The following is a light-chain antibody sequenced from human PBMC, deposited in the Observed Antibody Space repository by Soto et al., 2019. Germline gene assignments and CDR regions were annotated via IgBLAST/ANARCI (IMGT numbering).Light chain of an antibody. CDR3: CSYAGSYTYV. CDR2: DVS. J-gene: IGLJ1*01. V-gene: IGLV2-11*01. CDR1: NNDVGRYNR. Sequence: QSALTQPASVSGSPGQSITISCTGTNNDVGRYNRVSWYQQRAGTLMIYDVSKRPSGVPDRFSGSKSGNTASLTISGLQAEDEADYYCCSYAGSYTYVFGTGTKVTVL.